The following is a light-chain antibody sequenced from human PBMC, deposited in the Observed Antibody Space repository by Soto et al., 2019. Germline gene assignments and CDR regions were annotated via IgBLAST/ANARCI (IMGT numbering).Light chain of an antibody. V-gene: IGKV1-27*01. Sequence: DIQMTHSPSSLSASVGDRVTITCRASQGISNYLAWYQQKPGKVPKVLIYVASTLQSGVPSRFSGSGSGTDFTLISSSLQPVDVATYYCQKYNSAPFTFGPGTTVDIK. J-gene: IGKJ3*01. CDR1: QGISNY. CDR2: VAS. CDR3: QKYNSAPFT.